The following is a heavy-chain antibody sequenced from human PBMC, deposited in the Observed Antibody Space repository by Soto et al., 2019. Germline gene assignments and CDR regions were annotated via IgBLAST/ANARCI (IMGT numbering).Heavy chain of an antibody. D-gene: IGHD6-19*01. V-gene: IGHV3-7*01. CDR3: ARGLGSSGWYSPWGAFDI. Sequence: EVQLVESGGGLVQPGGSLRLSCAVSGFTFSDYWMSWVRQAPGKGLEWVANIKQDGNEKYYVDSVKGRFTISRDNAKNSLYLQMNSLRAEDTAVYYCARGLGSSGWYSPWGAFDIWGQGTMVTVPS. J-gene: IGHJ3*02. CDR1: GFTFSDYW. CDR2: IKQDGNEK.